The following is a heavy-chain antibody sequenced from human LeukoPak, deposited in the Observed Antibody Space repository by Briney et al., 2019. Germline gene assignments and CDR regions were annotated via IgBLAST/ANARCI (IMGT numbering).Heavy chain of an antibody. CDR1: GGSFSGYY. CDR2: INHSGST. V-gene: IGHV4-34*01. J-gene: IGHJ4*02. D-gene: IGHD5-12*01. Sequence: SETLSLTCAVYGGSFSGYYWSWIRQPPGTGLEWIGEINHSGSTNYNPSLKSRVTISVDTSKNQFSLKLSSVTAADTAVYYCARVSGYDWESFYDYWGQGTLVTVS. CDR3: ARVSGYDWESFYDY.